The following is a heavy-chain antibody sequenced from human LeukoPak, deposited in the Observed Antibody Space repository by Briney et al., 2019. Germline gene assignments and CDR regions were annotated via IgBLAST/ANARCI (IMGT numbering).Heavy chain of an antibody. J-gene: IGHJ6*03. Sequence: ASVKVSCKASGGTFSSYAISWVRQAPGQGLEWMGGIIPIFDTANYAQKFQGRVTITTDESTSTAYMELSSLRSEDTAVYYCARQYYDFWSGYLKNYYYYYMDVWGKGTTVTVSS. D-gene: IGHD3-3*01. CDR2: IIPIFDTA. V-gene: IGHV1-69*05. CDR1: GGTFSSYA. CDR3: ARQYYDFWSGYLKNYYYYYMDV.